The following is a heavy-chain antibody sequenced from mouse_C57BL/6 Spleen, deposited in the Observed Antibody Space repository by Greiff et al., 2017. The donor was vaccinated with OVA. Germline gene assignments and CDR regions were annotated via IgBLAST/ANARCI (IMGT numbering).Heavy chain of an antibody. J-gene: IGHJ4*01. Sequence: EVKLEESGGGLVQPGGSMKLSCVASGFTFSNYWMNWVRQSPEKGLEWVAQIRLKSDNYATHYAESVKGRFTISRDDSKSSVYLQMNNLRAEDTGIYYCPHGSDYAMDYWGQGTSVTVSS. D-gene: IGHD1-2*01. V-gene: IGHV6-3*01. CDR2: IRLKSDNYAT. CDR3: PHGSDYAMDY. CDR1: GFTFSNYW.